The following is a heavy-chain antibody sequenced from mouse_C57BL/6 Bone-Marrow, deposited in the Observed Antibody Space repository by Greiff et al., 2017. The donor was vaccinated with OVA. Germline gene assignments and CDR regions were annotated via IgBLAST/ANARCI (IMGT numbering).Heavy chain of an antibody. D-gene: IGHD2-4*01. CDR3: AREDDYDGPYAMDY. CDR1: GFTFSSYA. V-gene: IGHV5-4*01. CDR2: ISDGGSYT. Sequence: EVQLQQSGGGLVKPGGSLKLSCAASGFTFSSYAMSWVRQTPEQRLEWVATISDGGSYTYYPDNVKGRFTISRDNAKNNLYRQMSHLKSEDTAMYYCAREDDYDGPYAMDYWGQGTSVTVSS. J-gene: IGHJ4*01.